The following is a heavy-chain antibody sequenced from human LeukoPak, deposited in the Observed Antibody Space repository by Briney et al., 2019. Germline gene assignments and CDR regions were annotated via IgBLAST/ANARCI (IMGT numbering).Heavy chain of an antibody. V-gene: IGHV3-21*01. D-gene: IGHD6-13*01. CDR2: ISSSSTYI. CDR3: ARDYTAYSTSWWGY. J-gene: IGHJ4*02. CDR1: GFPLNSHH. Sequence: GGSLRLSCAASGFPLNSHHMNWVRQAPGKGLEWVSSISSSSTYIFYADSVKGRFTISRDNAKNSLYLQMNSLRAEDTAVYYCARDYTAYSTSWWGYWGQGTLVTVSS.